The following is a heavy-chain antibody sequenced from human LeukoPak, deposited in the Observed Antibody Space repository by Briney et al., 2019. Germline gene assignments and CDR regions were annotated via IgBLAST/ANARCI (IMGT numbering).Heavy chain of an antibody. CDR2: ITGSGDRT. CDR3: ARENVVGTGAFDY. Sequence: GGSLRLSCTGSGFIFSNYGINWVRQAPGKGLEWLSHITGSGDRTHYANSVKGRFTISRGNAKNSLFLQMDSLRAEDTAVYYCARENVVGTGAFDYWGQGTLVTVFS. CDR1: GFIFSNYG. D-gene: IGHD2-21*01. V-gene: IGHV3-48*01. J-gene: IGHJ4*02.